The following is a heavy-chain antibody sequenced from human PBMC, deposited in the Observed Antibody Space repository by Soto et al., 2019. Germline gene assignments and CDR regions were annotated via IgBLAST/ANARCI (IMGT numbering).Heavy chain of an antibody. CDR1: GGSISSSNW. J-gene: IGHJ6*02. D-gene: IGHD2-15*01. CDR3: ARYQVAATLYGMDV. Sequence: QVQLQESGPGLVKPSGTLSLTCAVSGGSISSSNWWSWVRQPPGKGLEWIGEIYHSGSTNYNPSLKSRGTXXVXKXXNQFSLKLSSVTAADTAVYYCARYQVAATLYGMDVWGQGTTVTVSS. V-gene: IGHV4-4*02. CDR2: IYHSGST.